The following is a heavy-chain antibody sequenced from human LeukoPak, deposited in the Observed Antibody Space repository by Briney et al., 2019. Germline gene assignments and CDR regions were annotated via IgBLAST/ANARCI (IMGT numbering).Heavy chain of an antibody. CDR3: ARAWGAAAGLGFDY. CDR2: IYHSGST. CDR1: GGSISSYY. Sequence: PSETLSLTCTVSGGSISSYYWSWVRQPPGKGLEWVGEIYHSGSTNYNPSLKSRVTISVDKSKDQFSLKLSSVTAADTAVYYCARAWGAAAGLGFDYWGQGTLVTVSS. J-gene: IGHJ4*02. D-gene: IGHD6-13*01. V-gene: IGHV4-59*12.